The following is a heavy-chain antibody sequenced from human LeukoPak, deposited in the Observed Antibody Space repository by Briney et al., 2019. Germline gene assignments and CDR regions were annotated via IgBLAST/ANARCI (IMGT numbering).Heavy chain of an antibody. D-gene: IGHD2-21*02. J-gene: IGHJ4*02. V-gene: IGHV3-53*01. CDR2: TYSGGST. CDR3: AGTSIVVVTAISFDY. Sequence: GGSLRLSCAASGFTVSSNYMSWVRQAPGKGLEWVSVTYSGGSTYYADSVKGRFTISRDNSKNTLYLQMNSLRAEDTAVYYCAGTSIVVVTAISFDYWGQGTLVTVSS. CDR1: GFTVSSNY.